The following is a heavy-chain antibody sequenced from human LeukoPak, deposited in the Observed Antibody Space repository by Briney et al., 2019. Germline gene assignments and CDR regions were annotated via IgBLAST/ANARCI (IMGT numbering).Heavy chain of an antibody. Sequence: PGGSLRLSCAASGFTFSSYWMSWVRQAPGKGLVWVSRINSDGSSTSYADSVKGRFTISRDNAKNSLYLQMNNLRPEDTAFYYCVRRYDFWSGYYGWFDPWGQGTLVTVSS. V-gene: IGHV3-74*01. D-gene: IGHD3-3*01. J-gene: IGHJ5*02. CDR1: GFTFSSYW. CDR2: INSDGSST. CDR3: VRRYDFWSGYYGWFDP.